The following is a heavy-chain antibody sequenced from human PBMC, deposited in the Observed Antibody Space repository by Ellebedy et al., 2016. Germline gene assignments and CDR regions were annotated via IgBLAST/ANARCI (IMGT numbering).Heavy chain of an antibody. CDR1: GFTFSIYA. Sequence: GESLKIFXAASGFTFSIYAMNWVRQAPGKGLEYVSAISGDGSTTYYAASVKGRFTISRDNAESALYLQMRSLRVEDTAVYYCVKASYCSTTNCYNWFDPWGQGTLVTVSS. J-gene: IGHJ5*02. CDR2: ISGDGSTT. D-gene: IGHD2-2*01. V-gene: IGHV3-64D*06. CDR3: VKASYCSTTNCYNWFDP.